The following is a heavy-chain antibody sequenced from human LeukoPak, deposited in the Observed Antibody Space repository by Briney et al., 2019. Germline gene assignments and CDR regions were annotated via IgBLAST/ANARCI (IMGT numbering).Heavy chain of an antibody. J-gene: IGHJ4*03. CDR2: ISYSGST. CDR3: ARHGALVKDFDY. CDR1: AGSISSYY. D-gene: IGHD1-26*01. V-gene: IGHV4-59*08. Sequence: SETLSLTCTVSAGSISSYYWSWIRQPPGKGLEWIGYISYSGSTNYNPSLKSRLTISVDTSKNQFSLKLGSVTAADTAVYYCARHGALVKDFDYWGQGTLVTVSS.